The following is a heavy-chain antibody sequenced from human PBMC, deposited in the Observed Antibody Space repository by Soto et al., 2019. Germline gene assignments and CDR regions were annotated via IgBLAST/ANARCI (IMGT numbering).Heavy chain of an antibody. V-gene: IGHV3-23*01. J-gene: IGHJ6*02. CDR3: ARVDTPTVRVGMDV. CDR1: GFNFNSHA. CDR2: ISANIIST. Sequence: GGSLRLSGAASGFNFNSHAMTWVRQAPGKGLEWVSTISANIISTYYADSVKGRFTISRDNSKNTLYLQMSSLRVEDTAVYHCARVDTPTVRVGMDVWGQGTTVTVSS. D-gene: IGHD2-15*01.